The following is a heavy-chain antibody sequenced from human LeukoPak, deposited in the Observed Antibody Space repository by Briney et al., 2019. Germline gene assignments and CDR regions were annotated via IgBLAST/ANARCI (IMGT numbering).Heavy chain of an antibody. CDR3: AKDRAYCSSTSCHTYYFDY. J-gene: IGHJ4*02. CDR2: ISGSGGHT. D-gene: IGHD2-2*02. CDR1: GFTFSSYA. Sequence: GGSLRLSCAASGFTFSSYAMSWVRQAPGKGLERVSAISGSGGHTYYTDSVKGRFTISRDNSKNTLYLQMNSLRAEDTAVYYCAKDRAYCSSTSCHTYYFDYWGQGTLVTVSS. V-gene: IGHV3-23*01.